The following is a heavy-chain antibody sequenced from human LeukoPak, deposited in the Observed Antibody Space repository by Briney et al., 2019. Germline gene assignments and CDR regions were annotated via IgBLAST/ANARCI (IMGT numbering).Heavy chain of an antibody. CDR2: IYYSGST. J-gene: IGHJ5*02. D-gene: IGHD6-13*01. CDR3: ARRGYSSQFDP. Sequence: SETLSLACTVSGASISSDNYYWGWIRQPPGKGLEWIGYIYYSGSTNCNPPLKSRVTISVDTSKNQFSLKLSSVTAADTAVYYCARRGYSSQFDPWGQGTLVTVSS. V-gene: IGHV4-61*01. CDR1: GASISSDNYY.